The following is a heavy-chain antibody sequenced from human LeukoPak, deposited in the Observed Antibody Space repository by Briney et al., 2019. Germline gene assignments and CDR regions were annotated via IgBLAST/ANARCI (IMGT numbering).Heavy chain of an antibody. Sequence: GGSLRLSCAASGFTFSSYWMHWVRQAPGEALMWVSRIKSDGSSTTYADSVKGRFTISRDNAKNTLYLQMNSLRAEDTAVYYCSRDSLSSCGGDCYSGLDVWGQGTTVTVSS. CDR3: SRDSLSSCGGDCYSGLDV. V-gene: IGHV3-74*01. CDR1: GFTFSSYW. J-gene: IGHJ6*02. CDR2: IKSDGSST. D-gene: IGHD2-21*02.